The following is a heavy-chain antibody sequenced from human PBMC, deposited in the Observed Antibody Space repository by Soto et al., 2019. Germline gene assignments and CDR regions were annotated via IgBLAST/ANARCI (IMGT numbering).Heavy chain of an antibody. J-gene: IGHJ4*02. V-gene: IGHV3-74*01. CDR1: GFIFSSDC. CDR2: IDTDGSGT. Sequence: GGSLRLSCAASGFIFSSDCMHWVRQAPGKGPVWVSRIDTDGSGTTYADSVKGRFTISRDNARNTVYLQMNSLRAEDTAVYYGSRDRPGPQHYFDYWGQGTMVTVS. CDR3: SRDRPGPQHYFDY. D-gene: IGHD6-6*01.